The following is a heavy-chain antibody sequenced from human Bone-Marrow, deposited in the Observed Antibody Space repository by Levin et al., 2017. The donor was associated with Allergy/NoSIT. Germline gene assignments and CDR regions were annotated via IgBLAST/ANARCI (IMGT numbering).Heavy chain of an antibody. V-gene: IGHV1-69*04. CDR1: GGSFSSYP. CDR2: IIPMPGIT. J-gene: IGHJ3*01. CDR3: ARAFYYDSSGNYRSAFDL. Sequence: SVKVSCKASGGSFSSYPINWVRQAPGQGLEWMGRIIPMPGITNYTQNFQERDTITADRSTSTAYMELSSLRSEDTAVYYCARAFYYDSSGNYRSAFDLWGQGTRVTVSS. D-gene: IGHD3-22*01.